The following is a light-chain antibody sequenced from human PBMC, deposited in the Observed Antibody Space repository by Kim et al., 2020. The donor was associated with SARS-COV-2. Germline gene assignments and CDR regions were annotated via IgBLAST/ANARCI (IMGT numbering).Light chain of an antibody. J-gene: IGKJ2*01. V-gene: IGKV1-5*03. CDR3: QQYITDPYT. Sequence: DIQMTQSPSTLSASVGDRVNSTCRASQNIRNWLAWYQQKPGKAPKLLIYKVSSLDSGVPSRFSGSGSETEFTLTISSLQPEDFAIYYCQQYITDPYTFGQGTKLEI. CDR2: KVS. CDR1: QNIRNW.